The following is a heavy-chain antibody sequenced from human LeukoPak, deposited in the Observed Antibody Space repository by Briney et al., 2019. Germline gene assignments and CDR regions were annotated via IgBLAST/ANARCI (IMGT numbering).Heavy chain of an antibody. CDR3: ARDGAYCSSTSCYGDFKYNMDV. V-gene: IGHV4-39*02. Sequence: PSETLSLTCTVSGGSISSSSYYWGWIRQPPGKGLEWIGSIYYSGSTYYNPPLKSRVTISVDTSKNQISLKLSSVTAADTAVYYCARDGAYCSSTSCYGDFKYNMDVWGKGTTVTVSS. CDR1: GGSISSSSYY. J-gene: IGHJ6*03. CDR2: IYYSGST. D-gene: IGHD2-2*01.